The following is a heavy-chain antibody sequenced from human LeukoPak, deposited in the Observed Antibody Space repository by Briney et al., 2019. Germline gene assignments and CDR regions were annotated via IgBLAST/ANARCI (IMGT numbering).Heavy chain of an antibody. Sequence: ASVKVSCKASGYTFTSYYMHWVRQAPGQGLEWMGIINPSGGSTSYAQKFQGRVTMTRDTSTSTVYMELSGLRSEDTAVYYCARDRGLLWFGEAYYGMDVWGQGTTVTVSS. CDR2: INPSGGST. V-gene: IGHV1-46*01. CDR1: GYTFTSYY. D-gene: IGHD3-10*01. J-gene: IGHJ6*02. CDR3: ARDRGLLWFGEAYYGMDV.